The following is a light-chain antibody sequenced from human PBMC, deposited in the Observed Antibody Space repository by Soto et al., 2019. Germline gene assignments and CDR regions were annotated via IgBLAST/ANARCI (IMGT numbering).Light chain of an antibody. V-gene: IGKV3-15*01. J-gene: IGKJ1*01. CDR3: QQYYNWPRT. CDR1: QSVSSN. Sequence: EILMTQSPVTLSVSPGERATLSCRASQSVSSNLAWYQHKPGQAPRLLTYGASTRATGIPARFSGSGSGTEFTLTISSLQPEDFAVYYCQQYYNWPRTFGQGTKVDIK. CDR2: GAS.